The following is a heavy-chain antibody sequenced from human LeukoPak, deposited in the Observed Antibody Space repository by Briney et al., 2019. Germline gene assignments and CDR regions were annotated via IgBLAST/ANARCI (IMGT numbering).Heavy chain of an antibody. CDR3: ARGPRYCSSTSCYKPHFDY. CDR2: IYSGGST. CDR1: GFTVSSNY. Sequence: GRSLRLSCAASGFTVSSNYMSWVRQAPGKRLEWVSVIYSGGSTYYADSVKGRFTISRDNSKNTLYLQMNSLRAEDTAVYYCARGPRYCSSTSCYKPHFDYWGQGTLVTVSS. D-gene: IGHD2-2*02. J-gene: IGHJ4*02. V-gene: IGHV3-53*01.